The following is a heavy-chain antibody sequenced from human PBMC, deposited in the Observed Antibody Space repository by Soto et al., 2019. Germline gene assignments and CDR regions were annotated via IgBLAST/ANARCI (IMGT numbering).Heavy chain of an antibody. D-gene: IGHD3-3*01. CDR2: INHSGST. J-gene: IGHJ5*02. Sequence: SETLSLTCAVYGGSFSGYYWSWIRQPPGKGLEWIGEINHSGSTNYNPSLKSRVTISVDTSKNQFSLKLSSVTAADTAVYYCARGRFYYDFWSGYVNWCEPWRQGTLVTVSS. V-gene: IGHV4-34*01. CDR3: ARGRFYYDFWSGYVNWCEP. CDR1: GGSFSGYY.